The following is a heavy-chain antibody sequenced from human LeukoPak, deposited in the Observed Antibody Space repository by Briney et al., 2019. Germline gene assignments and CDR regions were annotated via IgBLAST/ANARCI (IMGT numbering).Heavy chain of an antibody. Sequence: ASVKVSCKASGYTFTSYDINWVRQATGQGLEWMGWMNPNSGNTGYAQKFQGRVTMTRNTSISTAYMELSSLRSEDTAVYYCARGPTYDFWNWSDPWGQGTLVTVSS. CDR2: MNPNSGNT. CDR3: ARGPTYDFWNWSDP. CDR1: GYTFTSYD. V-gene: IGHV1-8*01. J-gene: IGHJ5*02. D-gene: IGHD3-3*01.